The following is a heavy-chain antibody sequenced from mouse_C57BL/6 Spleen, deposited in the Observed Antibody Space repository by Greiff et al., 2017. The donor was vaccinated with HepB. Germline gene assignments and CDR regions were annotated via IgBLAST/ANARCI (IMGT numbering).Heavy chain of an antibody. CDR2: INPNNGGT. CDR3: ARREGYYGSTDWYFDV. D-gene: IGHD1-1*01. J-gene: IGHJ1*03. V-gene: IGHV1-18*01. Sequence: VQLQQSGPELVKPGASVKIPCKASGYTFTDYNMDWVKQSHGKSLEWIGDINPNNGGTIYNQKFKGKATLTVDKSSSTAYMELRSLTSEDTAVYYCARREGYYGSTDWYFDVWGTGTTVTVSS. CDR1: GYTFTDYN.